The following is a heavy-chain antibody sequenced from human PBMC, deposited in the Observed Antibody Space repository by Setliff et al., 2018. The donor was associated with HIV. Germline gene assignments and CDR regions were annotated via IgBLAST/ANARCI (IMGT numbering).Heavy chain of an antibody. V-gene: IGHV3-74*01. CDR1: GFTFNSYW. J-gene: IGHJ3*02. Sequence: SLKLSCVASGFTFNSYWMYWVRQAPGKGLVCVSRVNNDGTDTIYADSVKGRFTISRDNAKSTVYLQMGSLSADDTAVYYCARGGFNHAFDIWGQGTMVTVTS. CDR2: VNNDGTDT. CDR3: ARGGFNHAFDI. D-gene: IGHD2-15*01.